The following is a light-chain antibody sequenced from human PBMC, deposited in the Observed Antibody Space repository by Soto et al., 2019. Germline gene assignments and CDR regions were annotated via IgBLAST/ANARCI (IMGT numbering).Light chain of an antibody. CDR2: EGS. J-gene: IGLJ1*01. CDR3: CSYEGSSTFYV. V-gene: IGLV2-23*01. Sequence: QSVLTQPASVSGSPGQSITISCTGISSDVGSYNLVSWYQQHPGKAPKLMIYEGSKRPSGVSNRFSGSKSGNTASLTISGLQAEDEADYYCCSYEGSSTFYVFGTGTKLTVL. CDR1: SSDVGSYNL.